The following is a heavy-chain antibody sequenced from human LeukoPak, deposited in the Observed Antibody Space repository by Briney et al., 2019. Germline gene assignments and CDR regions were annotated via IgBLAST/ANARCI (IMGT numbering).Heavy chain of an antibody. J-gene: IGHJ3*02. CDR2: IRGSGSTR. V-gene: IGHV3-11*04. D-gene: IGHD3-16*01. CDR1: GFTFSDYY. CDR3: ARAPVRYAVRPGAFDI. Sequence: PGGSLRLSCATSGFTFSDYYMTCIRQSPGKGLEYSSHIRGSGSTRYYAASVTGRFTLSRDSDKKSLFLQMNSLRAEDTAVCFCARAPVRYAVRPGAFDIWGGGGKVGVSS.